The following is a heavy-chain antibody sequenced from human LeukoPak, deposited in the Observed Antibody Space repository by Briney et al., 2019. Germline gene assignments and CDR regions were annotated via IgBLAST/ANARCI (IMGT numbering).Heavy chain of an antibody. D-gene: IGHD1-26*01. CDR1: GFTFSNAW. CDR2: IYSGTI. J-gene: IGHJ4*02. CDR3: AKLREWELPDLFDY. Sequence: SGGSLTLSCAASGFTFSNAWMSWVRQAPGKGLEWVSFIYSGTIHYSDSVKGRFTISRDNSKITLYLQMKSLRAEDTAVYYCAKLREWELPDLFDYWGQGTLVTVSS. V-gene: IGHV3-53*01.